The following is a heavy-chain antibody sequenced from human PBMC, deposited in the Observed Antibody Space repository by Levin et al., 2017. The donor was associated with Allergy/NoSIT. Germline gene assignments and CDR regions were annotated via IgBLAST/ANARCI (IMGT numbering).Heavy chain of an antibody. J-gene: IGHJ4*02. CDR1: GGSISGSSHY. Sequence: SETLSLTCSVSGGSISGSSHYWGWIRQPPGKGLEWIGSVYSSGSIYDNPSLRSRVTMSVDTSKNQFSLSLRSVTAADPAAYFWAREGAYCVSTSCYWFDYWGPGTLITVSS. D-gene: IGHD2-2*01. V-gene: IGHV4-39*07. CDR3: AREGAYCVSTSCYWFDY. CDR2: VYSSGSI.